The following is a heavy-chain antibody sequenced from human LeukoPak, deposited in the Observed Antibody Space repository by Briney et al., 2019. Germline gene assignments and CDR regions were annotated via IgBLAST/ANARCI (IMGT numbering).Heavy chain of an antibody. CDR1: GFTFSSYW. V-gene: IGHV3-7*04. CDR2: IKQDGTEK. CDR3: ARDVRPDY. Sequence: QAGGSLRLSCAASGFTFSSYWMGWVRQAPGEGLEWVANIKQDGTEKYYMDSVKGRFSISRDNAKNSLYLQMNALRAEDTAVYYCARDVRPDYWGQGTLGTVST. D-gene: IGHD6-6*01. J-gene: IGHJ4*02.